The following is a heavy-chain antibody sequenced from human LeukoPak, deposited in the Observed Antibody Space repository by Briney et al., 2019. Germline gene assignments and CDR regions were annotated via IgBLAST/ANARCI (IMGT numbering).Heavy chain of an antibody. Sequence: GASVKVSCKASGYTFTGYYMHWVRQAPGQGLEWMGWINPNSGGTNNAQKFQGRATITRNTSFSTAYMELSRLRSDDTAVYYCASSPFYDYVWGSYPPSDYWGQGTLVTVSS. CDR1: GYTFTGYY. CDR2: INPNSGGT. J-gene: IGHJ4*02. D-gene: IGHD3-16*01. V-gene: IGHV1-2*02. CDR3: ASSPFYDYVWGSYPPSDY.